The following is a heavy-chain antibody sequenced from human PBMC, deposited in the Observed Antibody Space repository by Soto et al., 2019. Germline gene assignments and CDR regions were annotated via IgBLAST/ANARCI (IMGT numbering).Heavy chain of an antibody. D-gene: IGHD2-15*01. CDR2: IYYSGST. CDR3: ARVRFVLVVAATWYDP. Sequence: TSETLSLTCTVSGGSISSYYWSWIRQPPGKGLEWIGYIYYSGSTNYNPSLKSRVTISVDTSKNQFSLKLSSVTAADTAVYYCARVRFVLVVAATWYDPWGQGTLVTVSS. V-gene: IGHV4-59*01. J-gene: IGHJ5*02. CDR1: GGSISSYY.